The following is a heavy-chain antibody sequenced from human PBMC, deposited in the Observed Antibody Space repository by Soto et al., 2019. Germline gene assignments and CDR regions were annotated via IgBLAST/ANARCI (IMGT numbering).Heavy chain of an antibody. CDR2: IYYSGST. CDR3: ARGDSSGYTEAYYFDY. D-gene: IGHD5-12*01. V-gene: IGHV4-31*03. CDR1: GGSISSGGYY. Sequence: SETLSLTCTVSGGSISSGGYYWSWIRQHPGKGLEWIGYIYYSGSTYYNPSLKSRVTISVDTSKNQFSLKLSSVTAADTAVYYCARGDSSGYTEAYYFDYWGQGTLVTVSS. J-gene: IGHJ4*02.